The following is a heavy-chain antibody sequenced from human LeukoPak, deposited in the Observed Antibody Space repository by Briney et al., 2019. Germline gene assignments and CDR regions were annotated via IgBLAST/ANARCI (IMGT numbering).Heavy chain of an antibody. D-gene: IGHD3-16*01. CDR2: IIPIFGTA. V-gene: IGHV1-69*13. J-gene: IGHJ5*02. CDR1: GGTFSSYG. Sequence: GASVKVSCKASGGTFSSYGINWVRQAPGQGLEWMGGIIPIFGTANYAQKFQGRVTITADETTSTAYMELSSLRSEDTAVYYGARDQYYDSKGWFDPWGQGTLVTVYS. CDR3: ARDQYYDSKGWFDP.